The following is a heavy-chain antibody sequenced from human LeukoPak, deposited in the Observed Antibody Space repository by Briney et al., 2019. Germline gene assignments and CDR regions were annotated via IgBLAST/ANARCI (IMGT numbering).Heavy chain of an antibody. CDR1: GFTFSSYN. D-gene: IGHD3-3*01. CDR2: ITSGSSHI. V-gene: IGHV3-21*01. Sequence: GGSLRLSCAASGFTFSSYNMNWVRQTPGQGLEWVSSITSGSSHIYYADSVKGRFTISRDNAKNSLYLQMNSLRAEDTAVYYCARDLYDFWSGYHDYWGQGTLVTVSS. J-gene: IGHJ4*02. CDR3: ARDLYDFWSGYHDY.